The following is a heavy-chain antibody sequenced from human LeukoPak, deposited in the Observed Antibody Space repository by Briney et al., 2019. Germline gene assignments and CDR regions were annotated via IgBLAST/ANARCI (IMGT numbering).Heavy chain of an antibody. Sequence: SETLSLTCTVSGGSISSYYWSWIRQPAGKGLEWIGRIYTSGSTNYNPSLKSRVTMSVDTSKNQFSLKLSSMTAADTAVYYCARGRWFGEELPAYFDYWGQGTLVTVSS. CDR2: IYTSGST. CDR3: ARGRWFGEELPAYFDY. D-gene: IGHD3-10*01. J-gene: IGHJ4*02. V-gene: IGHV4-4*07. CDR1: GGSISSYY.